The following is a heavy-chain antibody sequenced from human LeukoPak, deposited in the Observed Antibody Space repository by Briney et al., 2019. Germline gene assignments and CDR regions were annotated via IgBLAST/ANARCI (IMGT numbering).Heavy chain of an antibody. V-gene: IGHV4-39*02. Sequence: SETLSLTCTVSGDSITSRSNYWGWFRQPPGKGLEWIGTISDGGRTFYNPSLQSRVTLSLDSSENHFALRLKSVTDADTAHYYCARRRGYHFDYWGQGTLVTISS. CDR2: ISDGGRT. CDR1: GDSITSRSNY. D-gene: IGHD3-10*01. CDR3: ARRRGYHFDY. J-gene: IGHJ4*02.